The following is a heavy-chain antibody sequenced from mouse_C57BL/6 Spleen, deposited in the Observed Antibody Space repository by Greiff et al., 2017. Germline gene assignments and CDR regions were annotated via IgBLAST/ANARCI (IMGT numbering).Heavy chain of an antibody. V-gene: IGHV1-82*01. CDR1: GYAFSSSW. CDR3: ARGGYYPFWYFDV. Sequence: QVQLKESGPELVKPGASVKISCKASGYAFSSSWMNWVKQRPGKGLEWIGRIYPGDGDTNYNGKFKGKATLTADKSSSTAYMQLSSLTSEDSAVYFCARGGYYPFWYFDVWGTGTTVTVSS. CDR2: IYPGDGDT. D-gene: IGHD2-3*01. J-gene: IGHJ1*03.